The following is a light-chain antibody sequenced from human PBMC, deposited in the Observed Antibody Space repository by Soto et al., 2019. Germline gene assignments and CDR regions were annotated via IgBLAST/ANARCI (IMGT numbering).Light chain of an antibody. V-gene: IGKV3-20*01. Sequence: EIVLTQSPGTLSLSPGERATLSCRASQSVRSNYLAWYQQKPGQAPRLLIYGASSRATGIPDRFSVSGSGTDFTLTISRLEPEDFAVYYCQQYVSAPSKFGHETKVEIK. CDR3: QQYVSAPSK. CDR2: GAS. J-gene: IGKJ1*01. CDR1: QSVRSNY.